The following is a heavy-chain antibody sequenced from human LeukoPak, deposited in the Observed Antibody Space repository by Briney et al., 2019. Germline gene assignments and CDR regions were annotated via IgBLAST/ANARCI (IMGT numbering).Heavy chain of an antibody. J-gene: IGHJ6*02. CDR3: AKEGYCGGDCRYYYYGMDV. CDR2: ISGSGGST. Sequence: GGSLRLSCAASGFTFSSYAMSWVRQAPGKGLEWVSAISGSGGSTYYADSVKGRFTIPRDNSKNTLYLQMNSLRAEDTAVYYCAKEGYCGGDCRYYYYGMDVWGQGTTVTVSS. D-gene: IGHD2-21*02. CDR1: GFTFSSYA. V-gene: IGHV3-23*01.